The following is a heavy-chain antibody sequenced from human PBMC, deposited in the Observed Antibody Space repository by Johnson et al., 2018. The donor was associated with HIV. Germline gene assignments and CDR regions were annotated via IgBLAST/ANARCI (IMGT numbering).Heavy chain of an antibody. CDR1: GFTVSSNY. V-gene: IGHV3-66*01. Sequence: VQLVESGGGLVQPGGSLRLSCAASGFTVSSNYMSWVRQAPGKGLAWVSVIYSGGRTYYADSVKGRFTISRDNSKNTLYLQMNSLRAEDTAVYYCERDGYNQKPLDAFDIWGQGTMVTVSS. CDR2: IYSGGRT. J-gene: IGHJ3*02. CDR3: ERDGYNQKPLDAFDI. D-gene: IGHD5-24*01.